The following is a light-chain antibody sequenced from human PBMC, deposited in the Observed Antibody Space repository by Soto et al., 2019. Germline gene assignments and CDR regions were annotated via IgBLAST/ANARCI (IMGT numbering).Light chain of an antibody. Sequence: EIVLTQSPGTLPLSPGERATLSRRASQSVSNRNLAWYQQKPGQAPRLLSYDSSSRATGIPDRVSGSGSGTDFTLTISRLEPEDFAVYYCQQYGRSSRTFGGGTKVEF. V-gene: IGKV3-20*01. CDR3: QQYGRSSRT. CDR2: DSS. CDR1: QSVSNRN. J-gene: IGKJ4*01.